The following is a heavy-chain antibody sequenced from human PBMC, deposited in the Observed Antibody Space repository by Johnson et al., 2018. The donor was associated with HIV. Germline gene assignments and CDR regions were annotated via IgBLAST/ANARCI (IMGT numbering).Heavy chain of an antibody. J-gene: IGHJ3*02. CDR3: ARVITEGGTRWAFDI. CDR1: GFTFDDYG. V-gene: IGHV3-20*04. Sequence: VQLVESGGGVVRPGGSLRLSCAAAGFTFDDYGMSWVRQALGKGLEWVSGINWNGGRTGYVDSMKGRFTISRDNSKNTLYLQMNSLRAEDTAVYYCARVITEGGTRWAFDIWGQGTIVTVSS. CDR2: INWNGGRT. D-gene: IGHD6-13*01.